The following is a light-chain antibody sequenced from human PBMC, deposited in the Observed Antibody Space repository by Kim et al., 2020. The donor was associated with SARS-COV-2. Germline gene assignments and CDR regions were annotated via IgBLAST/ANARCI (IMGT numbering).Light chain of an antibody. CDR2: GTS. CDR1: EIVPANF. Sequence: EIVLTQSPGTLSLSPGERATLSCRASEIVPANFLAWYQQKPGQAPRLLIYGTSNRATGIPDRFSGSGSGTDFTLSVSRVEPADFAVYYCQQYGSSPLITFGQGTRREIK. V-gene: IGKV3-20*01. CDR3: QQYGSSPLIT. J-gene: IGKJ5*01.